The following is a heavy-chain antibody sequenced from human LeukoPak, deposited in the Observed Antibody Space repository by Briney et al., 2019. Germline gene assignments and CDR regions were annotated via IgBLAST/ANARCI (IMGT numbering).Heavy chain of an antibody. D-gene: IGHD3-22*01. V-gene: IGHV3-23*01. CDR2: ISGSGGST. Sequence: GGSLRLSCAASGFTFSSYAMSWVRQAPGKGLEWVSAISGSGGSTYYADSVKGRFTISRDNSKNTLYLQMNSLRAEDTAVYYCAKDPYYYDSSGYLDYWGQGTLVTVSS. CDR3: AKDPYYYDSSGYLDY. CDR1: GFTFSSYA. J-gene: IGHJ4*02.